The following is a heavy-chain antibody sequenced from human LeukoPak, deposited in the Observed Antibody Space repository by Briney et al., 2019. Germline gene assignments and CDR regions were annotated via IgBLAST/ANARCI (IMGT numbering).Heavy chain of an antibody. CDR3: ARRGLPFDY. J-gene: IGHJ4*02. D-gene: IGHD5-18*01. V-gene: IGHV4-38-2*01. CDR2: IYHSGST. CDR1: GYSISSDYY. Sequence: SETLSLTCAVSGYSISSDYYWGWIRQPPGKGLEWIGSIYHSGSTYYNPSLKSRVTISFDTSKNQFSLKLSSVTAADTAVYYCARRGLPFDYWGQGTLVTVSS.